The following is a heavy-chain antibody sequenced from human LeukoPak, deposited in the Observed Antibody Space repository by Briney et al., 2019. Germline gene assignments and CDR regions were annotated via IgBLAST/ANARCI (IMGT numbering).Heavy chain of an antibody. CDR3: ARAEDDYYDSSGYYLLDYFDY. Sequence: ASVKVSCKASGYTFTSYGISWVRQAPGQGLEWMGWISAYNGNTYYAQKLRGRVTMTTDTSTSTAYMELRSLRSDDTAVYYCARAEDDYYDSSGYYLLDYFDYWGQGTLVTVSS. J-gene: IGHJ4*02. D-gene: IGHD3-22*01. CDR1: GYTFTSYG. V-gene: IGHV1-18*01. CDR2: ISAYNGNT.